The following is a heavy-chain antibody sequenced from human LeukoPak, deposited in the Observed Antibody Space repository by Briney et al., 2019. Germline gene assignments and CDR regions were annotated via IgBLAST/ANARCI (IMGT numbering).Heavy chain of an antibody. Sequence: GESLKISCKGSGYSFTSYWIGWVRQMPGKGLEWMGIIYPGDSDTRYSPSFQGQVTISADKSISTAYLQWSSLKASDTVMYYCARHLKSTGNWFDPWGQGTLVTVSS. D-gene: IGHD3-10*01. CDR1: GYSFTSYW. CDR2: IYPGDSDT. J-gene: IGHJ5*02. CDR3: ARHLKSTGNWFDP. V-gene: IGHV5-51*01.